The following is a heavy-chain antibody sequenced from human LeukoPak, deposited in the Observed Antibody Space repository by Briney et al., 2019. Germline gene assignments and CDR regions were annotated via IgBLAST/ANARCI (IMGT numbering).Heavy chain of an antibody. V-gene: IGHV3-7*01. CDR3: ATTTYYDILTGYYSPSPLLL. J-gene: IGHJ4*02. CDR2: IKQDGSEK. D-gene: IGHD3-9*01. CDR1: GFTFSSYW. Sequence: GGSLRLSCAASGFTFSSYWMSWVRQAPGKGLEWVANIKQDGSEKYYVDSVKGRFTISRDNAKNSLYLQMNSLRAEDAAVYYCATTTYYDILTGYYSPSPLLLWGQGTLVTVSS.